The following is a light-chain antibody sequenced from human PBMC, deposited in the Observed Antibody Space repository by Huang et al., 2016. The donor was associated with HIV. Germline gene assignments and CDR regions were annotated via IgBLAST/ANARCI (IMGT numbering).Light chain of an antibody. Sequence: DIQMTHSPPSLSASVGDRVTFTCRANQNITKSLNWYQHKPGKAPKLLLYTASTLESGVPSRCSGSGSGSRFTLIIVNLQPEDFATYYCQQSFSVPRTFG. V-gene: IGKV1-39*01. CDR1: QNITKS. J-gene: IGKJ1*01. CDR3: QQSFSVPRT. CDR2: TAS.